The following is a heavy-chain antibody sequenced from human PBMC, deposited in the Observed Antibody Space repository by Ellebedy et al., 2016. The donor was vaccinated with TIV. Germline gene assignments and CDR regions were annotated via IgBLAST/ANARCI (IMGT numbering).Heavy chain of an antibody. Sequence: SETLSLTXTVSGGSISSYYWSWIRQPPGKGLEWIGYIYYSGSTNCNPSLKSRVTISVDTSKNQFSLKLSSVTAADTAVYYCARAGYYDYVWGSYPHYYFDYWGQGTLVTVSS. CDR1: GGSISSYY. CDR3: ARAGYYDYVWGSYPHYYFDY. V-gene: IGHV4-59*01. J-gene: IGHJ4*02. D-gene: IGHD3-16*02. CDR2: IYYSGST.